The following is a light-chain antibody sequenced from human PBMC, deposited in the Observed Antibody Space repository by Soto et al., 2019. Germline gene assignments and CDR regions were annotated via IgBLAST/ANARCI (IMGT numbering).Light chain of an antibody. Sequence: DVVMTQSPLSLPVTLGQPASISCRSSQSLVYSDGNTYLSWFHQRPSQSPRRLIYKGSDRDSGVPDRLSGSGSGTDFTLNIRRVEAEEVGVYYCMQCTRWPLTFGGGTKVEIK. CDR3: MQCTRWPLT. CDR2: KGS. V-gene: IGKV2-30*01. CDR1: QSLVYSDGNTY. J-gene: IGKJ4*01.